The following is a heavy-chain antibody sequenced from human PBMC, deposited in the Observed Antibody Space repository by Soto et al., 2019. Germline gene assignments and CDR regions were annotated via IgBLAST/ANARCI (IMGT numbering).Heavy chain of an antibody. J-gene: IGHJ1*01. V-gene: IGHV1-18*01. Sequence: ASVKVSCKASGYIFSNYGISWVRQAPGQGLEWMGWISTYNANTYYAQKFQGRGTMTTDTSTSTAYMELRSLRSADTAVFYCARERDGSSWSSAESLQYWGQGTLVTVSS. CDR3: ARERDGSSWSSAESLQY. D-gene: IGHD6-13*01. CDR2: ISTYNANT. CDR1: GYIFSNYG.